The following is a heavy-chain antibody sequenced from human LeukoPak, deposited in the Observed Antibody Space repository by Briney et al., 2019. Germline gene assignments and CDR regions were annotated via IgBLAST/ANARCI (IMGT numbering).Heavy chain of an antibody. J-gene: IGHJ4*02. V-gene: IGHV4-34*01. CDR3: ARPELRYYDFWSGYSFDY. D-gene: IGHD3-3*01. Sequence: LETLSLTCAVYGGSFSGYYWSWIRQPPGKGLEWIGEINHSGSTNYNPSLKSRVTISVDTSKNQFSLKLSSVTAADTAVYYCARPELRYYDFWSGYSFDYWGQGTLVTVSS. CDR1: GGSFSGYY. CDR2: INHSGST.